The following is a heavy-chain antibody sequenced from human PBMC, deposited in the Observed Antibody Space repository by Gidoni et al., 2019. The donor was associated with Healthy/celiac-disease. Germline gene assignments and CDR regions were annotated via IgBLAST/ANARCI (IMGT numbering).Heavy chain of an antibody. V-gene: IGHV3-23*01. D-gene: IGHD4-17*01. Sequence: EVQLLESGGGLVQPGGSLRLSCAASGFTFSSYAMSWVRQAPGKGLEWVSAIGGSGGSTYYADSVKGRFTISRDNSKNTLYLQMNSLRAEDTAVYYCAKRKDYGDSFDYWGQGTLVTVSS. CDR3: AKRKDYGDSFDY. J-gene: IGHJ4*02. CDR1: GFTFSSYA. CDR2: IGGSGGST.